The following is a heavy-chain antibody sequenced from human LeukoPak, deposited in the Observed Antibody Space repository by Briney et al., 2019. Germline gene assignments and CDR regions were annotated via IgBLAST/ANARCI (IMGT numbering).Heavy chain of an antibody. J-gene: IGHJ4*02. CDR2: IYPDDSDT. Sequence: GESLKISCKGSGYSFTIYWIGWVRQMPGKGLEWMGIIYPDDSDTRYSPSFQGQVTISADKSISTAYLQWSSLKASDTAMYYCARRFPYDTSGYSFDYWGQGTLVTVSS. D-gene: IGHD3-22*01. CDR1: GYSFTIYW. CDR3: ARRFPYDTSGYSFDY. V-gene: IGHV5-51*01.